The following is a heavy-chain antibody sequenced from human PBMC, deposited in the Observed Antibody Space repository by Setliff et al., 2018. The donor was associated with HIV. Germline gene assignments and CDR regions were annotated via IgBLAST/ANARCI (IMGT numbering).Heavy chain of an antibody. CDR2: ISYTGTT. CDR1: GGSISNYY. Sequence: PSETLSLTCTVSGGSISNYYWSWIRQPPGKGLEWIGYISYTGTTKYNPSLKSRVTISVDTSENQFSVRLSSVSAADTAVYFCARHVARFDYDTGGYYVSHFDYWGQGTQVTVSS. J-gene: IGHJ4*02. D-gene: IGHD3-22*01. V-gene: IGHV4-59*01. CDR3: ARHVARFDYDTGGYYVSHFDY.